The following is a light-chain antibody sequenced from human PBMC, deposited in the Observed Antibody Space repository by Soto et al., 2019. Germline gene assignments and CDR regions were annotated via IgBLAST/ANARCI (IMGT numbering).Light chain of an antibody. J-gene: IGKJ1*01. CDR2: TTS. Sequence: DIQMTQSPSSLSASVGDRVTITCRASQSVKKYLNWYQQKPGKAPQLLIYTTSTLQSGVPARFSGSGSGTEFTLTISGLQHEDFATYFCQQTYATLRTFGQGTKVDIK. CDR1: QSVKKY. CDR3: QQTYATLRT. V-gene: IGKV1-39*01.